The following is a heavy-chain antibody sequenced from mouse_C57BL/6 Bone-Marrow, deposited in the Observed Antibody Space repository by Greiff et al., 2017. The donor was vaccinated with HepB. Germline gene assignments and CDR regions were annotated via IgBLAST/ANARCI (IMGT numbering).Heavy chain of an antibody. CDR2: IYPGDGDT. D-gene: IGHD2-2*01. CDR1: GSAFRSYW. CDR3: AREGTMVTTRYYFDY. Sequence: VQLQQSGAELVKPGASVKISCKASGSAFRSYWMNWVKQRPGKGLEWIGQIYPGDGDTNYNGKFKGKATLTADKSSSTAYMQLRSLTSEDSAVYFCAREGTMVTTRYYFDYWGQGTTLTVSS. V-gene: IGHV1-80*01. J-gene: IGHJ2*01.